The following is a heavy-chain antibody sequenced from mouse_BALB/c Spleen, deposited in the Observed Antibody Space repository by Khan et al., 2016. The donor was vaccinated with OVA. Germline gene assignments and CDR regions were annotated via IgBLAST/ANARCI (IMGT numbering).Heavy chain of an antibody. J-gene: IGHJ3*01. D-gene: IGHD2-12*01. CDR1: GDPITSGY. CDR3: ARSTYRYAFVY. Sequence: EVQLVESGPSLVKPSQTLSLTCSVTGDPITSGYWNWIRKFPGNKLEYMGYIIYSGYTYYNPSLKSRISITRHTSKNQYYLQLNSVTDEDTATYYCARSTYRYAFVYWGQGTLVTVSA. CDR2: IIYSGYT. V-gene: IGHV3-8*02.